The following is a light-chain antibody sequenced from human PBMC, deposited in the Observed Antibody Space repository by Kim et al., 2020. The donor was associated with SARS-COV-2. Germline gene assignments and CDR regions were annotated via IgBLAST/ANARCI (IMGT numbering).Light chain of an antibody. CDR2: DVS. Sequence: LSITISCSGTSSGVVSYNYVSWYQQHPGKAPKLMIYDVSKRPSGVSNRFSGSKSGNTASLTISGLQPEDEADYYCSSYTSSSSFVFGTGTKVTVL. CDR3: SSYTSSSSFV. CDR1: SSGVVSYNY. V-gene: IGLV2-14*04. J-gene: IGLJ1*01.